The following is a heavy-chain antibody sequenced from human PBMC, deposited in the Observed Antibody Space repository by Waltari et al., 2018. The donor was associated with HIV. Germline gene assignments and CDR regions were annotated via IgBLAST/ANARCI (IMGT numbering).Heavy chain of an antibody. V-gene: IGHV1-8*01. Sequence: QVQLVQSGAEVKKPGASVKVSCKASGYSFINYDINWVRQATGQGLEWMGWMNPSGRIAGYAQTFQCRVTITRDPSTNSFYMDFSSLTPKDTAVYYCARGPLGGWFATWGQGTLVTVS. CDR2: MNPSGRIA. CDR3: ARGPLGGWFAT. CDR1: GYSFINYD. J-gene: IGHJ5*02. D-gene: IGHD2-15*01.